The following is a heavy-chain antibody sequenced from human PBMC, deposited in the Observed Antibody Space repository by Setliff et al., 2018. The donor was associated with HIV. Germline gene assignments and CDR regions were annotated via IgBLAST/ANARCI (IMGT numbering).Heavy chain of an antibody. D-gene: IGHD3-10*01. V-gene: IGHV2-5*01. J-gene: IGHJ3*01. CDR2: IYWNDDY. CDR1: GFSLSTKGVG. CDR3: AHIVRSGWYPGSSYNTLDAFDV. Sequence: SGPTLVNPTQTLTLTCTFSGFSLSTKGVGVGWIRQPPGKALEWLALIYWNDDYIYSPSLKSRLTITKDTSKNQVVLTMTNMDPVDTATYYCAHIVRSGWYPGSSYNTLDAFDVWGHGTMVTVSS.